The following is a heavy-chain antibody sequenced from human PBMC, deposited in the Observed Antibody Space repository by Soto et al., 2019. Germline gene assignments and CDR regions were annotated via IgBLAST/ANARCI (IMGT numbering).Heavy chain of an antibody. Sequence: LRLSCAASGISFTTYAMSWVRQAPGKGLEWVSAFDGSGGFTTYADSVRGRFTISRDNSKNTLYLQMNSLRAEDTAVYYCAKGTDSGTYRFYFDYWGQGTMVTVYS. CDR3: AKGTDSGTYRFYFDY. CDR2: FDGSGGFT. D-gene: IGHD1-26*01. CDR1: GISFTTYA. J-gene: IGHJ4*02. V-gene: IGHV3-23*01.